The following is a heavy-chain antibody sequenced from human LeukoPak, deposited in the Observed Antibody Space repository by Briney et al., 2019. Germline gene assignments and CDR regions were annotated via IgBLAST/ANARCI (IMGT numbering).Heavy chain of an antibody. J-gene: IGHJ4*02. CDR1: GFTFSSYW. CDR3: AKEGDSSSSPFDY. D-gene: IGHD6-13*01. CDR2: ISGSGGST. Sequence: GGSLRLSCAASGFTFSSYWMHWVRQAPGKGLEWVSAISGSGGSTYCADSVKGRFTISRDNSKNTLYLQMNSLRAEDTAVYYCAKEGDSSSSPFDYWGQGTLVTVSS. V-gene: IGHV3-23*01.